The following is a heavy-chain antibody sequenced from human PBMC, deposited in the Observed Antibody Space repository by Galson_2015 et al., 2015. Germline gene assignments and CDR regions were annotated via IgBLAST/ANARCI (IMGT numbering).Heavy chain of an antibody. Sequence: QSGAEVKKPGESLRISCEGSRYSFTFYWITWVRQMPGKGLEWMGRIDPSDSYTNYSPSFQGHVTISADKSISTAYLQWSSLKASDTAMYYCARQLNGDYVDYWGQGTLVTVSS. CDR3: ARQLNGDYVDY. V-gene: IGHV5-10-1*01. CDR1: RYSFTFYW. J-gene: IGHJ4*02. D-gene: IGHD4-17*01. CDR2: IDPSDSYT.